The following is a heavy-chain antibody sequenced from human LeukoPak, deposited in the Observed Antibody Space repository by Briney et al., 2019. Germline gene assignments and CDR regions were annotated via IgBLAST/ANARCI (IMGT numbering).Heavy chain of an antibody. Sequence: PSETLSLTCTVSGGSISSSYYYWGWIRQPPGKGLEWIGSIYYSGSTNYNPSLKSRVTISVDTSKNQFSLKLSSVTAADTAVYYCARGEYYFDYWGQGTLVTVSS. CDR2: IYYSGST. V-gene: IGHV4-39*07. CDR1: GGSISSSYYY. CDR3: ARGEYYFDY. J-gene: IGHJ4*02. D-gene: IGHD2/OR15-2a*01.